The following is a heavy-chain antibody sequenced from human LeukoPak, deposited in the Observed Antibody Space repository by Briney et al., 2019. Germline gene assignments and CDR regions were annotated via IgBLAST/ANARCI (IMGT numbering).Heavy chain of an antibody. CDR3: ARGMSIFGGNYPFDY. Sequence: GGSLRLSCAASGFTFSSYGMHWVRQAPGKGLEWVAFIRYDGSNKYYADSVKGRFTISRDNSKNTLYLQMNSLRAEDTAVYYCARGMSIFGGNYPFDYWGQGTLVTVSS. J-gene: IGHJ4*02. D-gene: IGHD4-23*01. CDR1: GFTFSSYG. V-gene: IGHV3-30*02. CDR2: IRYDGSNK.